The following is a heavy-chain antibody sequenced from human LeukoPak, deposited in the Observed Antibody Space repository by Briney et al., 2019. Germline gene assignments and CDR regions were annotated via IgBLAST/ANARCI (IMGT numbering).Heavy chain of an antibody. D-gene: IGHD1-26*01. Sequence: GGSLRLSCVASGFTFGKYWMSWVRQAPGKGLEWVTFISYDGSNKYYADSVKGRFTISRDNSKNTLYLQMNSLRPEDTAVYYCARDSPSSGSYYGDYWGQGTLVTVSS. CDR3: ARDSPSSGSYYGDY. V-gene: IGHV3-30-3*01. J-gene: IGHJ4*02. CDR2: ISYDGSNK. CDR1: GFTFGKYW.